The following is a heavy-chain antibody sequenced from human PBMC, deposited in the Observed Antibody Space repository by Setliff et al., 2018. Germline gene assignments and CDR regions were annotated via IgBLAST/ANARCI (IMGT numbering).Heavy chain of an antibody. D-gene: IGHD3-10*01. CDR1: GYTFSSYA. V-gene: IGHV7-4-1*02. CDR2: INTNTGNP. CDR3: ARGSRFGTIVYRGDYYLDV. Sequence: ASVKVSCKASGYTFSSYAMNWVRQATGQGLEWMGWINTNTGNPKYAQGFTGRFVFSLDTSVSTAYLQISSLKAEDTAIYYCARGSRFGTIVYRGDYYLDVWGKGTTVTVSS. J-gene: IGHJ6*03.